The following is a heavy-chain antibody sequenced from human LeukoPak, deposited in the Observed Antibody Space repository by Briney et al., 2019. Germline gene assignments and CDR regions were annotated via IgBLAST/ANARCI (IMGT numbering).Heavy chain of an antibody. CDR1: GDSISRHF. V-gene: IGHV4-4*07. J-gene: IGHJ4*02. CDR2: IYTSGST. D-gene: IGHD2-15*01. Sequence: PSETLSLTCSISGDSISRHFWSWTRQPAGKGLEWIGRIYTSGSTNYNPSLKSRLTMSVDTSKNQFSLNLTSVTAADTAVYYCARGDKPGQGFDYWGQGTLVTVSS. CDR3: ARGDKPGQGFDY.